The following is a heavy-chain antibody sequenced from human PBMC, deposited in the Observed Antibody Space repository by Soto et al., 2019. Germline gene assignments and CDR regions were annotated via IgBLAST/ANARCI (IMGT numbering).Heavy chain of an antibody. J-gene: IGHJ6*02. D-gene: IGHD2-2*01. CDR1: GYSFTSYW. V-gene: IGHV5-10-1*01. CDR2: IDPGDSYT. Sequence: LKISCKGSGYSFTSYWISWVRQMPGKGLEWMGRIDPGDSYTNYSPSFQGHVTISADKSISTAYLQWSSLKASDTAMYYCARSSGEXVVVPGWDYFYYYGMDVWGQGTTVTVSS. CDR3: ARSSGEXVVVPGWDYFYYYGMDV.